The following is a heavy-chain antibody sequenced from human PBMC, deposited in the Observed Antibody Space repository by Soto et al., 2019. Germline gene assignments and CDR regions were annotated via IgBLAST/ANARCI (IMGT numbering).Heavy chain of an antibody. J-gene: IGHJ4*02. CDR3: ERALGSWGAYYFDH. CDR1: GFSLDTWGVG. D-gene: IGHD3-16*01. Sequence: QITLKESGPTLVRPTQTLTLTCTVSGFSLDTWGVGVGWIRQPPGKAPEWLALIYWDDDKRYSPSLKNRLTTTKDTSKNQVVLTVTNMDPVDTVTYYCERALGSWGAYYFDHWGQGTLVTVSS. CDR2: IYWDDDK. V-gene: IGHV2-5*02.